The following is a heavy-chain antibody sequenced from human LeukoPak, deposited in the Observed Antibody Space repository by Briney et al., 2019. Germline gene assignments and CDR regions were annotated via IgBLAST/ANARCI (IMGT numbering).Heavy chain of an antibody. V-gene: IGHV3-30-3*01. CDR3: ARGIAAHTPWFDP. J-gene: IGHJ5*02. Sequence: GRSLRLSCAASGFTFSSYAMHWVRQAPGKGLEWVAVIPYDGSNKYYADSVKGRFTISRDNSKNTLYLQMNSLSAEDTAVYYCARGIAAHTPWFDPWGQGTLVTAS. CDR1: GFTFSSYA. D-gene: IGHD6-6*01. CDR2: IPYDGSNK.